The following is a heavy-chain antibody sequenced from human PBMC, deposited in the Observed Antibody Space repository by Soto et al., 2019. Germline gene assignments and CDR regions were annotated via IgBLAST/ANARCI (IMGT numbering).Heavy chain of an antibody. Sequence: KTGGSLRLSCAASGFTFSSYSMNWVRQAPGKGLEWVSSISSSSSYIYYADSVKGRFTISRDNAKNSLYLQMDSLRAEDTAVYYCARSRGDTDMATGSDHRRKYYYYGMDVWGQGTTVTVSS. J-gene: IGHJ6*02. V-gene: IGHV3-21*01. CDR3: ARSRGDTDMATGSDHRRKYYYYGMDV. CDR1: GFTFSSYS. D-gene: IGHD5-18*01. CDR2: ISSSSSYI.